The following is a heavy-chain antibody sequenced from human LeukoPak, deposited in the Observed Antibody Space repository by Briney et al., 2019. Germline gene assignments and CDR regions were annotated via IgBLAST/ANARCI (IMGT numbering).Heavy chain of an antibody. CDR2: FDPEDGET. V-gene: IGHV1-24*01. J-gene: IGHJ6*03. CDR1: GYTLTELS. Sequence: SVKVSCKVSGYTLTELSMHWVRQAPGKGLEWMGGFDPEDGETIYAQKFQGRVTMTEDTSTDTAYMELSSLRSEDTAVYYCATGPTYYYGSGSSRYMDVWGKGTTVTVSS. D-gene: IGHD3-10*01. CDR3: ATGPTYYYGSGSSRYMDV.